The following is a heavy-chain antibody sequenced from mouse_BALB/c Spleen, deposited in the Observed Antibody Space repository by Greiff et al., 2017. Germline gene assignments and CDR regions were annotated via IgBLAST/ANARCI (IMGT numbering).Heavy chain of an antibody. V-gene: IGHV1S126*01. CDR3: ARSIDDDDGVAY. D-gene: IGHD2-4*01. CDR1: GYSFTSYW. Sequence: QVQLQQSGPQLVRPGASVKISCKASGYSFTSYWMHWVKQRPGQGLEWIGMIDPSDSETRLNQKFKDKATLTVDKSSSTAYMQLSSPTSEDSAVYYCARSIDDDDGVAYWGQGTLVTVSA. J-gene: IGHJ3*01. CDR2: IDPSDSET.